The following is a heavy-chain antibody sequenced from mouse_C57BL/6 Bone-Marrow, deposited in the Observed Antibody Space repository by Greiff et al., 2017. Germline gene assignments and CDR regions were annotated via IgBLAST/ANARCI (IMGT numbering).Heavy chain of an antibody. CDR3: TGSLNYDGTNN. J-gene: IGHJ2*01. CDR2: IDPEDGET. CDR1: GFTFKDYY. Sequence: EVQLQQSGAELVQPGASVKLSCTASGFTFKDYYIHWVKQRPEQGLEWIGRIDPEDGETKYAPKFPDKATITADTSSTTAYLQLSSLTSEDTAVYESTGSLNYDGTNNWGQGNTLTVSS. D-gene: IGHD1-1*01. V-gene: IGHV14-2*01.